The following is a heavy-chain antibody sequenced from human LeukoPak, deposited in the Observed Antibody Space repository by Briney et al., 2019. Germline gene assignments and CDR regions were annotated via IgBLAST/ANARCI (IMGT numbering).Heavy chain of an antibody. V-gene: IGHV3-23*01. D-gene: IGHD6-25*01. CDR1: GISFTNYG. J-gene: IGHJ4*02. Sequence: GGSLRLSCAASGISFTNYGMSWVRQAPARGLEWFSILRGQADTCYADSVTGRFTLSRDDSRNIVCPQRHKLRVDDTAIYYCARASWVSDADAACWGQGTQVTVSS. CDR2: LRGQADT. CDR3: ARASWVSDADAAC.